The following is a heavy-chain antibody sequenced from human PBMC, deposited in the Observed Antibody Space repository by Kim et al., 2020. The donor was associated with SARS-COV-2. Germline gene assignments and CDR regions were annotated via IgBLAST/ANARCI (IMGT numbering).Heavy chain of an antibody. CDR1: GFTFSSYG. CDR2: ISYDGSNK. CDR3: AKESWSRGGDLPPAYYYGMGV. D-gene: IGHD3-3*01. Sequence: GGSLRLSCAASGFTFSSYGMHWVRQAPGKGLEWVAVISYDGSNKYYADSVKGRFTISRDNSKNTLYPQMNSLRAEDTAVYYCAKESWSRGGDLPPAYYYGMGVWGQGTTVTVSS. J-gene: IGHJ6*02. V-gene: IGHV3-30*18.